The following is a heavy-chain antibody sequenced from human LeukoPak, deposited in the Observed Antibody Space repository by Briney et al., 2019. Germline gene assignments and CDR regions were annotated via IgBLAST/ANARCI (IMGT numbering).Heavy chain of an antibody. J-gene: IGHJ4*02. CDR3: AKDGDCSGGSCYSIFGATITRFDY. CDR2: IKQDGSEK. Sequence: GGSLRLSCAASGFTFSSYWMSWVRQAPGKGLEWVANIKQDGSEKYYVDSVKGRFTISRDDSKNTLYLQMNSLGAEDTAVYYCAKDGDCSGGSCYSIFGATITRFDYWGQGTLVTVSS. D-gene: IGHD2-15*01. CDR1: GFTFSSYW. V-gene: IGHV3-7*03.